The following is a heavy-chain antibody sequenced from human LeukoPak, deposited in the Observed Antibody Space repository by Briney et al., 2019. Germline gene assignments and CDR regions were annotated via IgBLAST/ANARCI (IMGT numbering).Heavy chain of an antibody. D-gene: IGHD5-24*01. CDR3: ARDRDGYGNWFDP. CDR2: ISYDGSNK. Sequence: GGSLRLSCAASGFTFSSYAMHWVRQAPGKGLEWVAVISYDGSNKDYADSVKGRFTISRDNSKNTLYLHMNSLRAEDTAVYYCARDRDGYGNWFDPWGQGTLVTVSS. J-gene: IGHJ5*02. V-gene: IGHV3-30-3*01. CDR1: GFTFSSYA.